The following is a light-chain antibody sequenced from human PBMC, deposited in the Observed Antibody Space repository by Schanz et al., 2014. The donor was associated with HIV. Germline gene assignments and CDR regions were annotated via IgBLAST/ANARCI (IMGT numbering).Light chain of an antibody. V-gene: IGKV3-20*01. CDR1: QSVTSN. J-gene: IGKJ4*01. CDR2: ATS. CDR3: QHYGDSRGT. Sequence: EIVMTQSPATLSVSPGERATLSCRASQSVTSNLAWYQQKPGQAPRLLIYATSFRAAGIPDRFSGSGSETDFTLTISRLEPEDFAVYYCQHYGDSRGTFGGGTEVDIK.